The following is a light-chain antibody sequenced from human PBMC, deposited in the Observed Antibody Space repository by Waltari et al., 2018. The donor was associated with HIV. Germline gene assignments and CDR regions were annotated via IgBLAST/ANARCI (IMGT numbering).Light chain of an antibody. Sequence: QSVLTPPPSASWTLGQRVTISCSGRRSNIGSNTVNWYQQLPGTAPKLLISDDNRRTSGVPARFAGSKSGASASLAISGLESEDEADYYCAAWDDDLNGLYGGGPKLTV. CDR2: DDN. CDR3: AAWDDDLNGL. J-gene: IGLJ2*01. CDR1: RSNIGSNT. V-gene: IGLV1-44*01.